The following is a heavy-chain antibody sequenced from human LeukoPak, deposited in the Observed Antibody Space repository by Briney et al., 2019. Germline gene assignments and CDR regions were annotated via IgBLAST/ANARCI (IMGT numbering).Heavy chain of an antibody. CDR3: ARDSAVAAHSLNWFDP. CDR1: GFTFSSYS. D-gene: IGHD6-19*01. CDR2: ISSSSSYI. J-gene: IGHJ5*02. V-gene: IGHV3-21*01. Sequence: GGSLRLSCAASGFTFSSYSMNWVRQAPGKGLEWVSSISSSSSYIYYADSVKGRFTISRDNAKNSLYLQMNSLRAEDTAVYYCARDSAVAAHSLNWFDPWGQGTLVTVSS.